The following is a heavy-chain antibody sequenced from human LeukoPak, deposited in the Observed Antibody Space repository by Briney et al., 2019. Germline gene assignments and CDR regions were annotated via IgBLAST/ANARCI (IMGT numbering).Heavy chain of an antibody. D-gene: IGHD3-22*01. J-gene: IGHJ3*02. CDR3: ASAGDSSDYYYFSAFDI. V-gene: IGHV5-51*01. Sequence: GESLKIFCKGSGYSFTSYWIGWVRQMPGKGLEWMGIIYPGDSDTTYSPSFQGQVTISADKTISTAYLQWSSLKASDTAMYYCASAGDSSDYYYFSAFDIWGQGTMVTVSS. CDR1: GYSFTSYW. CDR2: IYPGDSDT.